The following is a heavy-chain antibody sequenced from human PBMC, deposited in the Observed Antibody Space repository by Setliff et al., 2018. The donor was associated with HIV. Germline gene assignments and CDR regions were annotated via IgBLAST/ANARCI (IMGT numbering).Heavy chain of an antibody. V-gene: IGHV4-39*07. D-gene: IGHD5-12*01. Sequence: PSETLSLTCTVSGGSITRTPYYWGWIRQPPGEGLEWIGTVYYDASTIYTPSLNSRVIISVDTSKSQFSLNLSSVTAADTAVYYCARWGDGYNSYDSWGQGTLVTVSS. J-gene: IGHJ4*02. CDR3: ARWGDGYNSYDS. CDR2: VYYDAST. CDR1: GGSITRTPYY.